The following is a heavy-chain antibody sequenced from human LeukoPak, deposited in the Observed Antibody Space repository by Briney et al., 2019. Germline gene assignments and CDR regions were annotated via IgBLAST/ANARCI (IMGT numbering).Heavy chain of an antibody. V-gene: IGHV4-59*01. CDR3: ARAGGSGWYPYYYYGMDV. CDR2: ICYSGST. J-gene: IGHJ6*02. Sequence: SETLSLTCTVSGGSISSYYWSWIRQPPGKGLEWIGYICYSGSTNYNPSLKSRVTISVDTSKNQFSLKLSSVTAADTAVYYCARAGGSGWYPYYYYGMDVWGQGTTVTVSS. D-gene: IGHD6-19*01. CDR1: GGSISSYY.